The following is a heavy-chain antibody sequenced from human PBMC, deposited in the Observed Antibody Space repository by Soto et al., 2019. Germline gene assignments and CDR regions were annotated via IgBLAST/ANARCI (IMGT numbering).Heavy chain of an antibody. CDR2: VTGSGSTA. Sequence: GGSLRLSCAASGFAFPNYAMTWVRQAPGKGLEWVSAVTGSGSTAFYADSVKGRFTISRDNSNYTLYLQMDSLRAEDTALYFCAKPRVYCTNGVCPAASWGQGVLVTVSS. D-gene: IGHD2-8*01. V-gene: IGHV3-23*01. CDR1: GFAFPNYA. CDR3: AKPRVYCTNGVCPAAS. J-gene: IGHJ5*02.